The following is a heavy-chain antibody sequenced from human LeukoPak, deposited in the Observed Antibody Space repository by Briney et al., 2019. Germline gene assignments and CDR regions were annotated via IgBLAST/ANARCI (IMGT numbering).Heavy chain of an antibody. J-gene: IGHJ5*02. CDR2: INPNSGGT. V-gene: IGHV1-2*02. Sequence: GASVKVSCKASGYTFTGYYMHWVRQAPGQGLEWMGWINPNSGGTNYVQKFQGRVTMTRDTSISTAYMELSRLRSDDTAVYYCARARGYCSGGSCDPIRNWFDPWGQGTLVTVSS. CDR3: ARARGYCSGGSCDPIRNWFDP. D-gene: IGHD2-15*01. CDR1: GYTFTGYY.